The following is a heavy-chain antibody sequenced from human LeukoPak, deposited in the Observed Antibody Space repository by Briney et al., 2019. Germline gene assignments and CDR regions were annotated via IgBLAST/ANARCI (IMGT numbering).Heavy chain of an antibody. CDR2: IYHSRST. CDR3: ARFVRLRSRGYYDTSGHYYYFDY. J-gene: IGHJ4*02. Sequence: PSETLSLTCTVSGGSISSYYWSWIRQTPGKGLEWIGYIYHSRSTNYNPSLKSRVTMSLDTSKNQFSLKLGSVTAADTAVYYCARFVRLRSRGYYDTSGHYYYFDYWGQGTLITVSS. V-gene: IGHV4-59*12. CDR1: GGSISSYY. D-gene: IGHD3-22*01.